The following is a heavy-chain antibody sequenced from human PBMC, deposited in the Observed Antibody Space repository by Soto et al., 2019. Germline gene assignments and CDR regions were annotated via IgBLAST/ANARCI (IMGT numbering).Heavy chain of an antibody. Sequence: PSETLSLTCAVYGGSFSGYYWSWIRQPPGKGLEWIGEINHSGSTNYNPSLKSRVTISVDTSKNQFSLKLSSVTAADTAVYYCARVLYGDYVGYYFDYWGQGTLVTVSS. CDR2: INHSGST. J-gene: IGHJ4*02. CDR3: ARVLYGDYVGYYFDY. V-gene: IGHV4-34*01. D-gene: IGHD4-17*01. CDR1: GGSFSGYY.